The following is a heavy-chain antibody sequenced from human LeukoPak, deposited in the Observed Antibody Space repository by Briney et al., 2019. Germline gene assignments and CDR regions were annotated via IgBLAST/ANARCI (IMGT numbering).Heavy chain of an antibody. V-gene: IGHV3-23*01. CDR3: AKPGIAVAGTPPLFDY. D-gene: IGHD6-19*01. Sequence: GGSLGLSCAASGFTFSSYAMSWVRQAPGKGLEWVSAISGSGGSTYYADSVKGRFTISRDNSKNTLYLQMNSLRAEDTAVYYCAKPGIAVAGTPPLFDYWGQGTLVTVSS. CDR2: ISGSGGST. CDR1: GFTFSSYA. J-gene: IGHJ4*02.